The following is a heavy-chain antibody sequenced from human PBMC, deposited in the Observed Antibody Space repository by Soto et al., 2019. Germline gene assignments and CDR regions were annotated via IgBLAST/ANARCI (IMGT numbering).Heavy chain of an antibody. Sequence: LSLTCTVSGVSISSGGYYWTWIRQHPQKGLEWIGHIYYSGSTYYNPSLKSRVTVSVDTSKNQFSLKLSSVTAGDTAVYYCARAPPVDSSSWYENYFDYWGQGTLVTVSS. CDR1: GVSISSGGYY. D-gene: IGHD6-13*01. J-gene: IGHJ4*02. CDR2: IYYSGST. CDR3: ARAPPVDSSSWYENYFDY. V-gene: IGHV4-31*03.